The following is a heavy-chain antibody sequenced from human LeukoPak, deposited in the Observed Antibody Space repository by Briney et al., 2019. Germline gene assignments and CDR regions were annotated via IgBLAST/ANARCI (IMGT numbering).Heavy chain of an antibody. CDR2: IIPIFGTA. D-gene: IGHD1-14*01. J-gene: IGHJ6*03. CDR1: GGTFSSYA. V-gene: IGHV1-69*13. Sequence: SVKASCKASGGTFSSYAISWVRQAPGQGLEWMGGIIPIFGTANYAQKFQGRVTITADESTSIAYMELSSLRSEDTAVYYCARGTFMGWYMDVWGKGTTVTVSS. CDR3: ARGTFMGWYMDV.